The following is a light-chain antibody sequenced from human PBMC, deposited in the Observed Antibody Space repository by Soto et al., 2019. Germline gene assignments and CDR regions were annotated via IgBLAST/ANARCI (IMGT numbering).Light chain of an antibody. CDR3: QQYDASPFT. Sequence: EIVMTQSPATLSVSPGEGATLSCRASLSVRSNLAWYQQRPGQAPRLLIYSTSIRATGIPARFSGSGSGTEFTLTISRLQPEDFALYFCQQYDASPFTFGPGTKVDI. CDR1: LSVRSN. V-gene: IGKV3-15*01. J-gene: IGKJ3*01. CDR2: STS.